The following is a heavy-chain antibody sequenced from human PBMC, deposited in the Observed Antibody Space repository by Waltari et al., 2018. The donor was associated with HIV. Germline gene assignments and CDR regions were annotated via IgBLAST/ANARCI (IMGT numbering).Heavy chain of an antibody. D-gene: IGHD3-10*01. V-gene: IGHV4-34*01. J-gene: IGHJ4*02. Sequence: QVQLQQWGAGLLKPSETLSLTCAVYGGSFSGYYWSWIRQPPGKGLEWIGEINHSGSTNYNPSLKSRVTISVDTSKNQFSLKLSSVTAADTAVYYCARRGFGPTKDYWGQGTLVTVSS. CDR3: ARRGFGPTKDY. CDR2: INHSGST. CDR1: GGSFSGYY.